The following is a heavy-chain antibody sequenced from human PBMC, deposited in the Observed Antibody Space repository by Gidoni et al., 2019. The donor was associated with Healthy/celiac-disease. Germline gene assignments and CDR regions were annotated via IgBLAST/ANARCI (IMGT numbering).Heavy chain of an antibody. J-gene: IGHJ5*02. CDR2: IYPGDSDT. Sequence: IRGKGLEWMGIIYPGDSDTRYSPSFQGQVTISADKSISTAYLQWSSLKASDTAMYYCARLPGDYTGYNWFDPWGQGTLVTVSS. D-gene: IGHD4-17*01. V-gene: IGHV5-51*01. CDR3: ARLPGDYTGYNWFDP.